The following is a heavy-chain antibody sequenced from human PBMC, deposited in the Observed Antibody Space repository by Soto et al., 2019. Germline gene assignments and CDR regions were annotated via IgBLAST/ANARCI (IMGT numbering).Heavy chain of an antibody. CDR3: ARDPPIVVVVAATPDFDY. J-gene: IGHJ4*02. D-gene: IGHD2-15*01. V-gene: IGHV3-30-3*01. CDR2: ISDDGSNK. Sequence: QVQLVESGGGVVQPGRSLRLSCEASGFTFSSYAMHWVRQAPGKGLEWVAVISDDGSNKYYADSVKGRFTISRDNSKNTLYLQMNSLRAEDTAVYYCARDPPIVVVVAATPDFDYWGQGTLVTVSS. CDR1: GFTFSSYA.